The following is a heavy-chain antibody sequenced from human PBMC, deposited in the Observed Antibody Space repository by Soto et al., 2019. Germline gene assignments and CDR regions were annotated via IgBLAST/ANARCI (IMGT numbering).Heavy chain of an antibody. Sequence: GESLNISCKGSGYNFAGYWITWVRQMPGKGLELMGIIYPSDSDTRYRPSFQGQVTISADKSISSAYLQWSSLRASDTAMYFCARGGVSTGTFDYCGQGTPVTVSS. D-gene: IGHD1-7*01. CDR1: GYNFAGYW. CDR2: IYPSDSDT. V-gene: IGHV5-51*01. CDR3: ARGGVSTGTFDY. J-gene: IGHJ4*02.